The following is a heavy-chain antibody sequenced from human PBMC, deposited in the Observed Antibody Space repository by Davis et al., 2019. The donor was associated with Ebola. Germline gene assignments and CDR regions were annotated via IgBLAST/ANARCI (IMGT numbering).Heavy chain of an antibody. D-gene: IGHD1-26*01. CDR3: ARGPGLSGNYYPFDY. Sequence: SVKVSCKASGGTFSSYAISWVRQAPGQGLEWMGRIIPIFGRTDYSQKFQGRLTITADESTSTVDMELSSLRSDDTAVYYCARGPGLSGNYYPFDYWGQGTLVAVSS. CDR1: GGTFSSYA. CDR2: IIPIFGRT. V-gene: IGHV1-69*13. J-gene: IGHJ4*02.